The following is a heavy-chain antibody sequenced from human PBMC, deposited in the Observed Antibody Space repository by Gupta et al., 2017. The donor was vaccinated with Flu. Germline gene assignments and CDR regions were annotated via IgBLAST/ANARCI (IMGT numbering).Heavy chain of an antibody. D-gene: IGHD2-2*01. Sequence: QMQLVESGGGVIQLGTSLRLSCAGSGFTFRGYGMHWVRQDPGKWLEWVAHISSDGSQIDYAGSVRGRFTISRDNSSDTLSLKMDSLRVEDTAVYYCAKDGPWTASCPFYCYYMDAWGKGTTVTVSS. CDR1: GFTFRGYG. CDR3: AKDGPWTASCPFYCYYMDA. CDR2: ISSDGSQI. J-gene: IGHJ6*03. V-gene: IGHV3-30*18.